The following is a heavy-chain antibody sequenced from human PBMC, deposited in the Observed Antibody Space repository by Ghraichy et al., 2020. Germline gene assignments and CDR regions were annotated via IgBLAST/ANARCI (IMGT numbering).Heavy chain of an antibody. CDR3: ARVSPNRYNWNYVGYFDY. D-gene: IGHD1-7*01. CDR2: IYYSGST. V-gene: IGHV4-59*01. J-gene: IGHJ4*02. CDR1: GGSISSYY. Sequence: SETLSLTCTVSGGSISSYYWSWIRQPPGKGLEWIGYIYYSGSTNYNPSLKSRVTISVDTSKNQFSLKLSSVTAADTAVYYCARVSPNRYNWNYVGYFDYWGQGTLVTVSS.